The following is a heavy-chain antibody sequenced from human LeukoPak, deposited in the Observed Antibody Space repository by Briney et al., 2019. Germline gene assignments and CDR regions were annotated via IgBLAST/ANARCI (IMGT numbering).Heavy chain of an antibody. V-gene: IGHV4-59*01. CDR1: GGSISSYY. CDR2: IYYSGST. J-gene: IGHJ4*02. Sequence: SETLSLTCTVSGGSISSYYWSWIRQPPGKGLEWIGYIYYSGSTNYNPSLKSRVTISVDTSKNQFSLKLSSVTAADTAVYYCARGGRAVAGERYFDYWGQGTLVTVPS. D-gene: IGHD6-19*01. CDR3: ARGGRAVAGERYFDY.